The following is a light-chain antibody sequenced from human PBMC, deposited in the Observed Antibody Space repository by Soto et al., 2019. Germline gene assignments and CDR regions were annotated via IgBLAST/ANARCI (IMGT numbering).Light chain of an antibody. CDR3: SSHAGSYVV. CDR1: SSDVGGYNY. CDR2: DVT. J-gene: IGLJ1*01. V-gene: IGLV2-11*01. Sequence: QSVLTQPLSVSWSPGHSVTISCTGTSSDVGGYNYVSWYQQHPGKAPKLMIYDVTTRPSGVPDRFSGSKSGNTASLTISGPQAEDEADYYCSSHAGSYVVFGTGTKVTVL.